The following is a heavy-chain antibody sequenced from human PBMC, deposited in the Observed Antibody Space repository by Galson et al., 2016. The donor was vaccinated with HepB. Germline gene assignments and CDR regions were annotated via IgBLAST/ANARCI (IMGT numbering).Heavy chain of an antibody. CDR2: IRSKAYGGTA. CDR3: TRSAVQRWLQLAPFDY. J-gene: IGHJ4*02. Sequence: SLRLSCATSGFTFGDHVLNWFRQAPGKGLEWVGFIRSKAYGGTAEYAASVEGRFTISRDDSKSIAYLQMNSLKTEDTVVYYCTRSAVQRWLQLAPFDYWGQGTLVTVSS. V-gene: IGHV3-49*03. D-gene: IGHD5-24*01. CDR1: GFTFGDHV.